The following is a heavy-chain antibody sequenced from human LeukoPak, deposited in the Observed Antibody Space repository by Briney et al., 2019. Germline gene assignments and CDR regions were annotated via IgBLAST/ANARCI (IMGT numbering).Heavy chain of an antibody. J-gene: IGHJ4*02. CDR2: ISAYNGNT. D-gene: IGHD2-2*01. Sequence: GASVKVSCKASGYTFITYGITWVRQAPGQGLERMGWISAYNGNTNYAQKLQGRVTMTTDTSTSTAYMELRSLRSDDTAVYYCARAHQRDSAMIYWGQGALVTVSS. CDR1: GYTFITYG. V-gene: IGHV1-18*01. CDR3: ARAHQRDSAMIY.